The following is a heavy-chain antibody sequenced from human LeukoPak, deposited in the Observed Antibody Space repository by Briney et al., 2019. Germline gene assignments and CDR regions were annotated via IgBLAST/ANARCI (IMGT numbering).Heavy chain of an antibody. V-gene: IGHV4-39*07. D-gene: IGHD3-9*01. CDR1: GGSISSSSYY. CDR2: INHSGST. J-gene: IGHJ6*02. Sequence: PSETLSLTCTVSGGSISSSSYYWSWIRQPPGKGLEWIGEINHSGSTNYNPSLKSRVTISVDTSKNQFSLKLSSVTAADTAVYYCARGYYDILTGYSPVYYYGMDVWGQGTTVTVSS. CDR3: ARGYYDILTGYSPVYYYGMDV.